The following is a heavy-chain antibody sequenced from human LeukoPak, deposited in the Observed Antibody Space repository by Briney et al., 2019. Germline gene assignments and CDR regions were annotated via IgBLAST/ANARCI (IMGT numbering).Heavy chain of an antibody. V-gene: IGHV3-23*01. D-gene: IGHD1-26*01. CDR1: GFIFSNDA. Sequence: GGSLSLSCAASGFIFSNDAMSWVRQARGKGLGWVSAINSTGAYTWYADPVEGRFTISKDSSKTILYLQMNSLRAEDAAVYFCARGPGKGVDYWGQGTLVTVSS. CDR2: INSTGAYT. J-gene: IGHJ4*02. CDR3: ARGPGKGVDY.